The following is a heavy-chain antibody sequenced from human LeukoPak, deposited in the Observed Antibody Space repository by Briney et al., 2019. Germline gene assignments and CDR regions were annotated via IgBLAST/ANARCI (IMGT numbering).Heavy chain of an antibody. CDR2: IYHSGST. D-gene: IGHD4-11*01. J-gene: IGHJ4*02. CDR1: GYSISSGYY. V-gene: IGHV4-38-2*01. CDR3: ARRVYSNFDY. Sequence: SETLSLTCAVSGYSISSGYYWGWIRQPPGKGLEWIGSIYHSGSTYYNPPLKSRVTISVDTSKNQFSLKLSSVTAADTAVYYCARRVYSNFDYWGQGTLVTVSS.